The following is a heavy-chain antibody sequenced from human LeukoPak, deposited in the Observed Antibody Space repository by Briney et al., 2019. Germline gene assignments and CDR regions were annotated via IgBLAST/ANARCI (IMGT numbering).Heavy chain of an antibody. V-gene: IGHV1-69*01. CDR1: GGHFSSYG. CDR3: ASTSGYCSAGSCYSKLDY. J-gene: IGHJ4*02. CDR2: IVPIFGTA. Sequence: SVKVSCKASGGHFSSYGISWMRQAPGQGLEWMGGIVPIFGTANYAQKFQGRVTITADESTSTTYMDLSSLRSEDTAVYYCASTSGYCSAGSCYSKLDYWGQGTLVTVSS. D-gene: IGHD2-15*01.